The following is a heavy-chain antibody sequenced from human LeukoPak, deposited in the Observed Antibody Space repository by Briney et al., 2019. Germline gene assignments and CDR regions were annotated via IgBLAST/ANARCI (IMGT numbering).Heavy chain of an antibody. D-gene: IGHD5-18*01. V-gene: IGHV3-30-3*01. Sequence: PGRSLRLSCAASGFTFSSYAMHWVRQAPGKGLEWVAVISYDGSNKYYADSVKGRFTISRDNSKNTLYLQMNSLRAEDTAVYYCAKGKTRGYSYGWCFDVWGRGTLVTVSS. J-gene: IGHJ2*01. CDR3: AKGKTRGYSYGWCFDV. CDR2: ISYDGSNK. CDR1: GFTFSSYA.